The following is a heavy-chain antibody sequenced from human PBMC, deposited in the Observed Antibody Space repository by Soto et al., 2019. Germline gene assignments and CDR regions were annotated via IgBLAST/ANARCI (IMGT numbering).Heavy chain of an antibody. CDR3: AKAKDSSSWYPVYFQH. Sequence: PGGSLRLSCAASGFTFSSYAMSWVRQAPGKGLEWVSAISGSGGSTYYADSVKGRLTISRDNSKNTLYLQMNSLRAEDTAVYYCAKAKDSSSWYPVYFQHWGQGTTVTVSS. CDR1: GFTFSSYA. D-gene: IGHD6-13*01. CDR2: ISGSGGST. J-gene: IGHJ1*01. V-gene: IGHV3-23*01.